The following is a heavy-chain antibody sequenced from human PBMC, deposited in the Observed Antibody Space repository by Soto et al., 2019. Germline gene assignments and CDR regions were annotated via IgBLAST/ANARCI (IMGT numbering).Heavy chain of an antibody. Sequence: EVQLLESGGGLVQPGGSLRLSCAASGFTFSSHVMTWVRLGSGKGLEWVSTITGSGSGTYTASVKGRFTISRDNSKNALFLQMNSLTAEDTAVYYCARFIVEIGAAGWGRPMDVWGQGTRVTVSS. CDR1: GFTFSSHV. CDR2: ITGSGSGT. CDR3: ARFIVEIGAAGWGRPMDV. J-gene: IGHJ6*02. D-gene: IGHD2-15*01. V-gene: IGHV3-23*01.